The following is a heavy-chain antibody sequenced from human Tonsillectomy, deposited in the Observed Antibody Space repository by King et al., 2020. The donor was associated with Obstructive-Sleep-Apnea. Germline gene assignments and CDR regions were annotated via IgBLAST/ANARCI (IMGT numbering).Heavy chain of an antibody. V-gene: IGHV3-23*04. D-gene: IGHD3-22*01. Sequence: VQLVESGGGLVQPGGSLRLSCAASGFTFSSYAMSWVRQAPGKGLEWVSAISGSGGSTYYADSVKGRFTISRDNSKNTLYLQMNSRRAEDTAVYYCAKLMGYYYDSSGYSDYWGQGTLVTVSS. CDR3: AKLMGYYYDSSGYSDY. CDR2: ISGSGGST. J-gene: IGHJ4*02. CDR1: GFTFSSYA.